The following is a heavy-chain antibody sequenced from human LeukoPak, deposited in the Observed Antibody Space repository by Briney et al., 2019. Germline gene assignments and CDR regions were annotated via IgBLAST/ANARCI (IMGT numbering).Heavy chain of an antibody. J-gene: IGHJ4*02. CDR1: GFTFNRCW. Sequence: GGSLRLSCVVSGFTFNRCWMNWVRQAPGKGLEWVAHINPDGRDIYYVDSVKGRFTISRDNAQNSMYLQMNSLRVEDTAVYYCARSWEKYYYDSSGYTAIGDWGQGTLVTVSS. CDR2: INPDGRDI. V-gene: IGHV3-7*03. CDR3: ARSWEKYYYDSSGYTAIGD. D-gene: IGHD3-22*01.